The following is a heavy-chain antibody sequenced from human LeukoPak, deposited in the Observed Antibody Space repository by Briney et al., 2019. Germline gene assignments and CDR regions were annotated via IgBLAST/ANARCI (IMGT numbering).Heavy chain of an antibody. D-gene: IGHD3-10*01. CDR2: IKPDVSST. J-gene: IGHJ5*01. Sequence: GGSLRLSCAPSGFTFSSYWMHSVRHAPGKRLVCVSRIKPDVSSTNYADSVKGRFTISRDNAKNTLYLQMNGMRAEDTAVYYCARGVVNRYGFDFGGQGTLVTVSS. V-gene: IGHV3-74*01. CDR3: ARGVVNRYGFDF. CDR1: GFTFSSYW.